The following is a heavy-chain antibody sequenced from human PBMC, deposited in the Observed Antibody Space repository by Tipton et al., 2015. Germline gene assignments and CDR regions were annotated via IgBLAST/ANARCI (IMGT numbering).Heavy chain of an antibody. CDR3: ARHLEMPTNQELFDY. CDR1: GGSVTSGSYY. J-gene: IGHJ4*02. CDR2: ISYTDGA. Sequence: TLSLTCTVSGGSVTSGSYYWSWIRQPPGKGLEWIGYISYTDGAHYNPSLKSRITISLNTSKNQFSLKVSSVTAADTAVYYCARHLEMPTNQELFDYWGQGTLVTVSS. V-gene: IGHV4-61*01. D-gene: IGHD5-24*01.